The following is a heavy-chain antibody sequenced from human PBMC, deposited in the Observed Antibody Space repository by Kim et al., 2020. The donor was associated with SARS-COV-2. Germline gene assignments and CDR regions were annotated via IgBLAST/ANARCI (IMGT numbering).Heavy chain of an antibody. CDR2: ISDMSSYT. Sequence: GGSLRLSCAASGFTFSDYYMTWICQAPGKGLEWVSYISDMSSYTIYADSVKGRFTISRDNAKNLLYLQMNSLRAEDTAVYYCASRSGSYYDFDHWGQGTLVTVSS. J-gene: IGHJ4*02. V-gene: IGHV3-11*03. CDR1: GFTFSDYY. D-gene: IGHD1-26*01. CDR3: ASRSGSYYDFDH.